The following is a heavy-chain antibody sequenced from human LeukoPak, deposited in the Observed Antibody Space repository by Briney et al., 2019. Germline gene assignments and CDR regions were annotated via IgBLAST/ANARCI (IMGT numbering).Heavy chain of an antibody. Sequence: ASVKVSCKASGYTFTSYAMNWVRQAPGQGLEWMGWINTNTGNPTYAQGFTGRFVFSLDASVSTAYLQISSLKAEDAAVYYCARDATIFGVVIFHYYYYGMDVWGQGTTVIVSS. CDR1: GYTFTSYA. V-gene: IGHV7-4-1*02. CDR3: ARDATIFGVVIFHYYYYGMDV. J-gene: IGHJ6*02. D-gene: IGHD3-3*01. CDR2: INTNTGNP.